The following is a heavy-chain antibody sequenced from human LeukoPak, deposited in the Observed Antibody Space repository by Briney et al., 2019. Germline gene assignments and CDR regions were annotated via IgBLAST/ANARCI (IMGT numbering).Heavy chain of an antibody. Sequence: GGSLRLSCAASGFTVSDSYMNWVRQAPEKGLEWVANIKQDGSEMYYVDSVKGRFTISRDNTKNSLYLQMNNLRVGDTAVYYCARDPGRGSCFDYWGQGTLVTVSS. CDR2: IKQDGSEM. J-gene: IGHJ4*02. CDR1: GFTVSDSY. V-gene: IGHV3-7*01. CDR3: ARDPGRGSCFDY. D-gene: IGHD2-15*01.